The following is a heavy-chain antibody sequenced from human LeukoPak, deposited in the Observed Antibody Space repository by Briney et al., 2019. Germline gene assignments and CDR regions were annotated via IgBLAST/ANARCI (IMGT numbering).Heavy chain of an antibody. J-gene: IGHJ4*02. CDR2: ITSNGDTT. CDR1: GFTFSSYI. D-gene: IGHD3-22*01. V-gene: IGHV3-64D*09. CDR3: VKDDSYYYDSSGRDS. Sequence: GGSLRLSCSASGFTFSSYIMHWARQAPGKGLEYGSAITSNGDTTYYADSVKGRVTISRDNSKNTLYLQMSSLRAEDTAVYYCVKDDSYYYDSSGRDSWGQGTLVTVSS.